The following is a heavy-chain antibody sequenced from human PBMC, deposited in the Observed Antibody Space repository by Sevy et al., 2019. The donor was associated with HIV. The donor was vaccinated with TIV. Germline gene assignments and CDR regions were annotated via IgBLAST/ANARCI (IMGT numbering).Heavy chain of an antibody. J-gene: IGHJ6*02. V-gene: IGHV1-3*01. CDR2: INAGNGNT. D-gene: IGHD4-17*01. CDR1: GYTFTSYA. Sequence: ASVKVSCKASGYTFTSYAMHWVRQAPGQRLEWMGWINAGNGNTKYPQKFQGRVTITRDTSASTAYMELSSLRSEDTAVYYSAREGMRATVSNFYDYYYGMDVWGQGTTVTVSS. CDR3: AREGMRATVSNFYDYYYGMDV.